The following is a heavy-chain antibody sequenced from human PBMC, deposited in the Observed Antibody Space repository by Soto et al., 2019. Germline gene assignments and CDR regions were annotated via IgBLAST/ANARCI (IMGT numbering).Heavy chain of an antibody. D-gene: IGHD2-2*01. V-gene: IGHV1-2*04. Sequence: ASVKVSCKASGYTFTGYYMHWVRQAPGQGPGWMGWINPNSGGTNYAQKFQGWVTMTRDTSISTAYMELSRLRSDDTAVYYCARTVGYCSSTSCYDPRDYYYGMDVWGQGTTVTVSS. J-gene: IGHJ6*02. CDR2: INPNSGGT. CDR3: ARTVGYCSSTSCYDPRDYYYGMDV. CDR1: GYTFTGYY.